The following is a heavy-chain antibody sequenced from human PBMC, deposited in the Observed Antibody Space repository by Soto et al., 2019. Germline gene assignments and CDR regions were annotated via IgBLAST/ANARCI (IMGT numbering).Heavy chain of an antibody. J-gene: IGHJ6*02. D-gene: IGHD1-26*01. CDR3: ARDSGTYYHYGMNV. CDR2: IWYDGNTK. CDR1: GFTFSSHG. V-gene: IGHV3-33*01. Sequence: QVQLVESGGGVVQPGGSLRLSCTASGFTFSSHGMHWVRQAPGKGLEWVAVIWYDGNTKYNADSVKGRLTISRDNSKNTLYLQMNNLRVEDTAVYYCARDSGTYYHYGMNVWGQGTTVTVSS.